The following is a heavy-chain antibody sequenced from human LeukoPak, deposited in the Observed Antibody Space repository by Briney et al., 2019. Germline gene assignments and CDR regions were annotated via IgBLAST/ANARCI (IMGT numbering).Heavy chain of an antibody. CDR3: ARRGSDYGDQNDAFDI. CDR1: GYSFTSYW. Sequence: GESLKISCKGSGYSFTSYWIGWVRQMPGKGLEWMGIIYPGDSDTRYSPSFQGQVTISADKSISTAYLQWSSLKASDTAMYYCARRGSDYGDQNDAFDIWGQGTMVTVSS. V-gene: IGHV5-51*01. CDR2: IYPGDSDT. D-gene: IGHD4-17*01. J-gene: IGHJ3*02.